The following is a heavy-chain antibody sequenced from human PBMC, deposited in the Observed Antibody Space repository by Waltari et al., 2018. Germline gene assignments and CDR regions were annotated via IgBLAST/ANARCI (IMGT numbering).Heavy chain of an antibody. CDR3: ARDGDGYPD. Sequence: EVKLVDSGGGLVQPGGSLRLSCAASGFMFSTNWMSWVRQAPGKGLEWVANIKEDGSEEYYVDSVKGRFTISRDNAKTSLYLQMNSLRVEDTAVYYCARDGDGYPDRGQGSLVIVSS. J-gene: IGHJ4*02. D-gene: IGHD5-12*01. CDR1: GFMFSTNW. V-gene: IGHV3-7*01. CDR2: IKEDGSEE.